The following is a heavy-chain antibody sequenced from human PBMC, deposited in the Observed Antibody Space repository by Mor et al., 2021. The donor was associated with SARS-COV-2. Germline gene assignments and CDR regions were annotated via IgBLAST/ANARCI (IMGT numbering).Heavy chain of an antibody. J-gene: IGHJ4*02. CDR3: ARHLGGGGPAAAKESFDY. V-gene: IGHV4-39*01. D-gene: IGHD2-2*01. CDR2: IYYSGST. Sequence: GLEWIASIYYSGSTWYNPSLKSRVTISVDTSKNQFSLRLSSVTAADAAVYYCARHLGGGGPAAAKESFDYWGQGAL.